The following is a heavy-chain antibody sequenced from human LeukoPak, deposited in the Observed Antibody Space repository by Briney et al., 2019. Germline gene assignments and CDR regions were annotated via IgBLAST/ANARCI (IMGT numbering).Heavy chain of an antibody. Sequence: ASVKVSCKDSGYTFTGYYMHWVRQAPGQGLEWMGWINPNSGGTNYAQKFQGRVTMTRDTSISTAYMELSRLRSDDTAVYYCATDCSSTSCYLFDPWGQGTLVTVSS. J-gene: IGHJ5*02. CDR2: INPNSGGT. CDR1: GYTFTGYY. D-gene: IGHD2-2*01. CDR3: ATDCSSTSCYLFDP. V-gene: IGHV1-2*02.